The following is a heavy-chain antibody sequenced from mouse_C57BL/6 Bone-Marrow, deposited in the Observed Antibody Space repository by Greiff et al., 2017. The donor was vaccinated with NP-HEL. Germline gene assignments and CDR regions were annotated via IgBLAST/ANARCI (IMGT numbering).Heavy chain of an antibody. CDR3: ARNQGTLENYYAMDY. CDR2: IWSGGST. D-gene: IGHD2-14*01. V-gene: IGHV2-2*01. Sequence: VQRVESGPGLVQPSQSLSITCTVSGFSLTSYGVHWVRQSPGKGLEWLGVIWSGGSTDYNAAFISRLSISKDNSKSQVFFKMNSLQADDTAIYYCARNQGTLENYYAMDYWGQGTSVTVSS. CDR1: GFSLTSYG. J-gene: IGHJ4*01.